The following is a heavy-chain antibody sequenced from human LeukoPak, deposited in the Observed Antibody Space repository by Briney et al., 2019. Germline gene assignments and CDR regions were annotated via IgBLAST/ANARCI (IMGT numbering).Heavy chain of an antibody. Sequence: ASVKVSCKASGGTFSSYAISWVRQAPGQGLEWMGRIIPIFGTANYAQKFQGRVTITTDESTSTAYMELSSLRSEDTAVYYCAPDKFGGYGDNWIDPWGQGTLVTVSS. CDR1: GGTFSSYA. CDR3: APDKFGGYGDNWIDP. CDR2: IIPIFGTA. D-gene: IGHD5-12*01. V-gene: IGHV1-69*05. J-gene: IGHJ5*02.